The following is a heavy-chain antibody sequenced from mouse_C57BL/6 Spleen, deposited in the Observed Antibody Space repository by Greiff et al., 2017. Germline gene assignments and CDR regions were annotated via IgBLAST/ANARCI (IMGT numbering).Heavy chain of an antibody. D-gene: IGHD1-2*01. Sequence: EVQLQESGPVLVKPGASVKMSCKASGYTFTDYYMNWVKQSHGKSLEWIGVINPYNGGTSYNQKFKGKATLTVDKSSGTAYMELNSLTSEDSAVYYCARSRSTTANAMDYWGQGTSVTVSS. J-gene: IGHJ4*01. V-gene: IGHV1-19*01. CDR1: GYTFTDYY. CDR3: ARSRSTTANAMDY. CDR2: INPYNGGT.